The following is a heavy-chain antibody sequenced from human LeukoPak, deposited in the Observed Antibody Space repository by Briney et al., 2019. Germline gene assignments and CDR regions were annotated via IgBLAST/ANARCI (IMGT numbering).Heavy chain of an antibody. CDR1: GFAFSSYA. V-gene: IGHV3-23*01. J-gene: IGHJ4*02. D-gene: IGHD1-26*01. CDR2: ISAGGDIT. Sequence: GGSLRLSCAASGFAFSSYAMNWVRQTPGKGLEWVSVISAGGDITYYADSVKGRFTISRDNSKNALYLQMNSLRAEDTAVYYCAAKVVGATPSDYWGQGTLVTVSS. CDR3: AAKVVGATPSDY.